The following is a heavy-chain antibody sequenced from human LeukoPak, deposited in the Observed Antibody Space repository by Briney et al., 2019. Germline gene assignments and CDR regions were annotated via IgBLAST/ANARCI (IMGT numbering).Heavy chain of an antibody. CDR2: IYYTGST. CDR1: GGSISSDY. Sequence: PSETLSLTCTVSGGSISSDYWSWIRQPPGKGLEWIGYIYYTGSTNYNPSLRSRVTISVDTSKNHFSLTLSSVTAADTAVYYCARDISCSSIRCNAYWGQGTLVTVSS. CDR3: ARDISCSSIRCNAY. D-gene: IGHD2-2*01. V-gene: IGHV4-59*01. J-gene: IGHJ4*02.